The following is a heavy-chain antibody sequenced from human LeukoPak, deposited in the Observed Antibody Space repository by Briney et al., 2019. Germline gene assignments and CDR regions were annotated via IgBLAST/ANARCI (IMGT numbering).Heavy chain of an antibody. CDR2: IYYSGST. CDR1: GGSISSSGYY. D-gene: IGHD3-3*01. CDR3: ARRTYYDFWSGYPPLPNYFDY. J-gene: IGHJ4*02. V-gene: IGHV4-39*01. Sequence: KASETLSLTCTVSGGSISSSGYYWGWIRQPPGKGLEWIGSIYYSGSTYYNPSLKSRVTISVDTSKNQFSLKLSSVTAADTAVYYCARRTYYDFWSGYPPLPNYFDYWGQGTLVTVSS.